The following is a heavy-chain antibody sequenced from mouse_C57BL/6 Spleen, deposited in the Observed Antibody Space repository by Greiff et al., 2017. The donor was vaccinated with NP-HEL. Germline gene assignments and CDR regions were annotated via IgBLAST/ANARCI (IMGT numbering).Heavy chain of an antibody. Sequence: EVQVVESEGGLVQPGSSMKLSCTASGFTFSDYYMAWVRQVPEKGLEWVANINYDGSSTYYLDSLKSRFIISRDNAKNILYLQMSSLKSEDTATYYCARDTVVASMDYWGQGTSVTVSS. CDR2: INYDGSST. J-gene: IGHJ4*01. CDR3: ARDTVVASMDY. V-gene: IGHV5-16*01. D-gene: IGHD1-1*01. CDR1: GFTFSDYY.